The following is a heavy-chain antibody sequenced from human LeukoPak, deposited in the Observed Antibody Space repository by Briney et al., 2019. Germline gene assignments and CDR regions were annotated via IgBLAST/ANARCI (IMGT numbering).Heavy chain of an antibody. CDR3: ARADGDRDGYNFWFDP. J-gene: IGHJ5*02. Sequence: SQTLSLTCAISGDSVSRNSAAWNWIRQSPSRGLEWLGRTYYRSKWYNDYAVSVESRITINPDTSKNQFSLQLNSVAPEDTAVYYCARADGDRDGYNFWFDPWGQGTLVTVSS. V-gene: IGHV6-1*01. CDR1: GDSVSRNSAA. CDR2: TYYRSKWYN. D-gene: IGHD5-24*01.